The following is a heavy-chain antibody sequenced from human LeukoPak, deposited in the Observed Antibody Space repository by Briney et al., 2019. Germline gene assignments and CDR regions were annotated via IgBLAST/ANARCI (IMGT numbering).Heavy chain of an antibody. D-gene: IGHD4-17*01. CDR2: ISYDGSNK. Sequence: GGSLRLSCAASGFTFSSYAMHWVRQAPGKGLEWVAVISYDGSNKYYADSVKGRFTISRDNSKNTLYLQMNSLRAEDTAVYYCARLGDYLSLRAFDIWGQGTMVTVSS. CDR1: GFTFSSYA. J-gene: IGHJ3*02. CDR3: ARLGDYLSLRAFDI. V-gene: IGHV3-30*04.